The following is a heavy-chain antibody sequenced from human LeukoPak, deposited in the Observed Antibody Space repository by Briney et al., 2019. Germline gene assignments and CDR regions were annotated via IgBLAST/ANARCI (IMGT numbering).Heavy chain of an antibody. V-gene: IGHV4-34*01. CDR3: ARGQSASRDTAINWFDP. J-gene: IGHJ5*02. CDR2: INHSGST. D-gene: IGHD5-18*01. CDR1: GGSISSYY. Sequence: PSETLSLTCTVSGGSISSYYWSWIRQPPGKGLEWIGEINHSGSTNYNPSLKSRVTISVDTSKNQFSLKLSSVTAADTAVYYCARGQSASRDTAINWFDPWGQGTLVTVSS.